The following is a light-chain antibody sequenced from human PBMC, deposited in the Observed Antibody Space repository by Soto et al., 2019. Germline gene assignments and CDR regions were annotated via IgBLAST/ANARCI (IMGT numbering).Light chain of an antibody. CDR1: QGIRND. J-gene: IGKJ1*01. Sequence: AIQMTQSPSSLSASVGDRVTITCRASQGIRNDLGWYQQKPGKAPKLLISAASSLQSGVPSRFGGSGSGTDFTLTISSLQPDDFATYYCQQYNTYPWTFGRGTKVDIK. CDR3: QQYNTYPWT. CDR2: AAS. V-gene: IGKV1-6*01.